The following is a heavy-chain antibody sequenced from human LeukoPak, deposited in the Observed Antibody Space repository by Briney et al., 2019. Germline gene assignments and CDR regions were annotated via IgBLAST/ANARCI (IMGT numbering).Heavy chain of an antibody. CDR3: ARTIGSYTTGWYNIDY. V-gene: IGHV5-51*01. J-gene: IGHJ4*02. Sequence: TGESLKISFKGSGXSFTNYWIAWVRQMPGKGLEWMGIIYPGDSDTRYSPSFQGQVTISADKSITTAFLQWSSLKASDTAIYYCARTIGSYTTGWYNIDYWGQGTLVTVSS. CDR2: IYPGDSDT. CDR1: GXSFTNYW. D-gene: IGHD6-19*01.